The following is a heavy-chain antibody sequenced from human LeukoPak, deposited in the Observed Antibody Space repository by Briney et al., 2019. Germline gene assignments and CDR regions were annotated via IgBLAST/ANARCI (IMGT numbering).Heavy chain of an antibody. D-gene: IGHD2-2*01. CDR2: ISAYNGNT. J-gene: IGHJ6*03. Sequence: ASVKVSCKASGYTFTSYGISWVRQAPGQGLEWMGWISAYNGNTNYAQKLQGRVTMTTDTSTSTAYMELRSLRSDDTAVYYCARWSLPCSVTSCHGGAYYYYYMDAWGKGTTVTVSS. V-gene: IGHV1-18*01. CDR1: GYTFTSYG. CDR3: ARWSLPCSVTSCHGGAYYYYYMDA.